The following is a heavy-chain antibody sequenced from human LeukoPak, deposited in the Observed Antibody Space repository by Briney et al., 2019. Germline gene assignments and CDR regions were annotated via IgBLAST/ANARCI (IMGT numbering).Heavy chain of an antibody. D-gene: IGHD2-15*01. J-gene: IGHJ4*02. CDR2: IYYNGAT. Sequence: PSETLSLTCTVSGGSITDYYWIWIRQPPGKGLEYIGYIYYNGATNYNPSLKSRVTISVDTSKNQFSLNLRSVTAADTAVYYCTRSDYSTYFNYWSPGTLVTVSS. CDR3: TRSDYSTYFNY. V-gene: IGHV4-59*01. CDR1: GGSITDYY.